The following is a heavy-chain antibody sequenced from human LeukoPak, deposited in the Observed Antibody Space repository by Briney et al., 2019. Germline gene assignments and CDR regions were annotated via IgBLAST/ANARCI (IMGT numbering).Heavy chain of an antibody. V-gene: IGHV5-51*01. Sequence: GESLKISCKGSGYSFTSYWIGGVRQMPGKGLEWMGIIYPGDSDTRYSPSFQGQVTISADKSISTAYLQWSSLKASDTAMYYCARHRRIAAAGTTSDLDYWGQGTLVTVSP. D-gene: IGHD6-13*01. CDR1: GYSFTSYW. CDR2: IYPGDSDT. J-gene: IGHJ4*02. CDR3: ARHRRIAAAGTTSDLDY.